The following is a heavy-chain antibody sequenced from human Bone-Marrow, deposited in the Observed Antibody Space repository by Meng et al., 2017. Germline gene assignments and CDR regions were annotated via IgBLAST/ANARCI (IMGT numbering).Heavy chain of an antibody. CDR1: GGSTSSSSYY. CDR3: AIGGSSWDEYFQH. Sequence: RLQGARPGLVEPSATLPLICSVSGGSTSSSSYYWGWIRQPPGKGLEWIGVIYYSGSTYYNPSLKSRVTISVDTSKNQFSLKLSSVTAADTAVYYCAIGGSSWDEYFQHWGQGTLVTVSS. D-gene: IGHD6-13*01. V-gene: IGHV4-39*07. CDR2: IYYSGST. J-gene: IGHJ1*01.